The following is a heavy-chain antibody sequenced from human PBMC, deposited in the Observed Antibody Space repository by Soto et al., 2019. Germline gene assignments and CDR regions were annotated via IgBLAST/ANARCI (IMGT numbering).Heavy chain of an antibody. CDR3: ARDREWLSYFDY. Sequence: PGGSLRLSCAASGFTFSSYGMHWVRQAPGKGLEWVAVIWYDGSNKYYADSVKGRFTISRDNSKNTLYLQMNSLRAEDTAVYYCARDREWLSYFDYWGQGTLVTVSS. D-gene: IGHD3-3*01. J-gene: IGHJ4*02. CDR1: GFTFSSYG. CDR2: IWYDGSNK. V-gene: IGHV3-33*01.